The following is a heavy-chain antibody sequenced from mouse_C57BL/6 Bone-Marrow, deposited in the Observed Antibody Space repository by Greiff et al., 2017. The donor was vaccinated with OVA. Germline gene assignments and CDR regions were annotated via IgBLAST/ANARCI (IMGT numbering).Heavy chain of an antibody. J-gene: IGHJ1*03. D-gene: IGHD1-1*01. V-gene: IGHV1-81*01. CDR1: GYTFTSYG. CDR3: ARCTTRYFDV. Sequence: QVQLQQSGAELARPGASVKLSCKASGYTFTSYGISWVKQRTGKGLEWIGEIYPRSGNTYYNEKFKGKATLTADKSSSTAYMELRSLTSEDSSFYCCARCTTRYFDVWGTGTTVTVSS. CDR2: IYPRSGNT.